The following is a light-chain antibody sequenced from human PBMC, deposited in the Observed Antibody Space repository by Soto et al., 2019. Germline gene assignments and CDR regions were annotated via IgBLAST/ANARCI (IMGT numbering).Light chain of an antibody. V-gene: IGLV2-14*01. CDR1: SSDVGGHNS. Sequence: LTQPASVSGSPGQSITISCTGTSSDVGGHNSVSWYRQDPGKAPKLMVYDVSNRPSGVSDRFSGSKSGNTASLTISGLQIEDEADYYCSSFTSSVTYVFGTGTKVTVL. CDR2: DVS. CDR3: SSFTSSVTYV. J-gene: IGLJ1*01.